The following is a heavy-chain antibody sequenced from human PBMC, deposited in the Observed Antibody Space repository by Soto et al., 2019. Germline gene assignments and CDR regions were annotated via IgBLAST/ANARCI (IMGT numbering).Heavy chain of an antibody. D-gene: IGHD3-9*01. V-gene: IGHV4-30-4*01. CDR3: ALTGYYDVDY. J-gene: IGHJ4*02. CDR2: IYYSGST. Sequence: SEALSLTCTISGGSISSGDYYWIWIRQPPGKGLEWIGCIYYSGSTYYNTSLKSRVTISVDTSKNQFSLKLSSVTAADTAVYYCALTGYYDVDYWGQGTLVTVS. CDR1: GGSISSGDYY.